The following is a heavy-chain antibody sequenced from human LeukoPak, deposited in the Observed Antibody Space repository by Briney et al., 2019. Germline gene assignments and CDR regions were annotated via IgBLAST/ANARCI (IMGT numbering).Heavy chain of an antibody. CDR3: ARHKEDFHDSSGPNFWYFDL. V-gene: IGHV4-39*01. CDR2: IYYSGST. CDR1: GDSIKSDSYY. D-gene: IGHD3-22*01. J-gene: IGHJ2*01. Sequence: SETLSLNCTVSGDSIKSDSYYWGWIRQPPGKGLEWIGTIYYSGSTYYNPSLKSRVTISVDTSKNQFSVKLSSVAAADTALYYCARHKEDFHDSSGPNFWYFDLWGRGTLVTVSS.